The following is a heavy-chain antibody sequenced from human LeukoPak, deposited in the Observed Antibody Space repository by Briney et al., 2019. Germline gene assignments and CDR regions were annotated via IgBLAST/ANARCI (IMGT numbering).Heavy chain of an antibody. CDR3: AREFFDSSGYYHEYYFDY. J-gene: IGHJ4*02. D-gene: IGHD3-22*01. V-gene: IGHV1-69*05. CDR1: GGTFSSYA. CDR2: IIPIFGTA. Sequence: ASVKVSCKASGGTFSSYAISWVRQAPGQGLEWMGRIIPIFGTANYAQKFQGRVTITTDESTSTAYMELSSLRSEDTAVYYCAREFFDSSGYYHEYYFDYWGQGTLVTVSS.